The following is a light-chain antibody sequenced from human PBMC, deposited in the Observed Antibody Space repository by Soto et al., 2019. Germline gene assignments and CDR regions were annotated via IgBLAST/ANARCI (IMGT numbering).Light chain of an antibody. CDR1: DSDIGAYNY. V-gene: IGLV2-14*01. CDR2: XXN. J-gene: IGLJ3*02. CDR3: ASYTTSHTRV. Sequence: QSALTQPASISGSPGQTITISCTGSDSDIGAYNYVSWYQHHPGKAPKLIIFXXNNQPSXXSHXFXGSKSANTASLTISGLQADDXADYYCASYTTSHTRVFGGGTKLTVL.